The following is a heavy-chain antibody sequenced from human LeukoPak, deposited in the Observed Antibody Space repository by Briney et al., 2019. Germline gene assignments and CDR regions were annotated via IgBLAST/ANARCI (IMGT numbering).Heavy chain of an antibody. CDR1: GFSFSSNW. CDR2: INSDGSST. CDR3: AKEGGSPAMVRGVIIRYYFDY. V-gene: IGHV3-74*01. J-gene: IGHJ4*02. D-gene: IGHD3-10*01. Sequence: GGSLRLSCAVSGFSFSSNWMHWVRQVPGKGLVWVSRINSDGSSTTYADSVKGRFTISRDNAKNTLYLQMNSLRAEDTAMYYCAKEGGSPAMVRGVIIRYYFDYWGQGTLVTVSS.